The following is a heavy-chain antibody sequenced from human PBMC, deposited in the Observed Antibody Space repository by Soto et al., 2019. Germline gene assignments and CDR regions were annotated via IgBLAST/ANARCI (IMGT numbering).Heavy chain of an antibody. J-gene: IGHJ6*02. CDR3: ARDGGGIVVVTAMDV. CDR2: ISYDGSNK. Sequence: GGSLRLSCAASGFTFSSYAMHWVRQAPGKGLEWVAVISYDGSNKYYADSVKGRFTISRDNSKNTLYLQMNSLRAEDTAVYYCARDGGGIVVVTAMDVWGQGTTVTVSS. CDR1: GFTFSSYA. D-gene: IGHD2-21*02. V-gene: IGHV3-30-3*01.